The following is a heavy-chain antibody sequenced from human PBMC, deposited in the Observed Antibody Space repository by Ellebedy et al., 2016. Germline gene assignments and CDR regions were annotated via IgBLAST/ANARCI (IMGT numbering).Heavy chain of an antibody. CDR3: ARGNTIPGPEPLDY. V-gene: IGHV3-53*05. CDR1: GFTVSSNY. J-gene: IGHJ4*02. Sequence: GESLKISCAISGFTVSSNYMSWVRQAPGKGLEWVSVIYSGGTTLYADSVKGRFTISRDNSKNTLYLQMNSLRAEDTAVYYCARGNTIPGPEPLDYWGQGTLITVSS. D-gene: IGHD1-14*01. CDR2: IYSGGTT.